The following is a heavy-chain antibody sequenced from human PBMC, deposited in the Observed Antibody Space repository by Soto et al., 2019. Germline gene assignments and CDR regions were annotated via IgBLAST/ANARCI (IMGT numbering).Heavy chain of an antibody. CDR1: GGTFSSYA. D-gene: IGHD3-9*01. CDR3: ARGIFLTGYSTGYYYGIDV. V-gene: IGHV1-69*13. Sequence: GASVKVSCKASGGTFSSYAISWVRQAPGQGLEWMGGIIPIFGTANYAQKFQGRVTITADESTSTAYMELSSLRSEDTAVYYCARGIFLTGYSTGYYYGIDVWGQGTTVTVSS. J-gene: IGHJ6*02. CDR2: IIPIFGTA.